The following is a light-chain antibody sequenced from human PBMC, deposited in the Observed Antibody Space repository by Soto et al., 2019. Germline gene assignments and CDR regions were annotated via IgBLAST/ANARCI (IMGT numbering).Light chain of an antibody. V-gene: IGLV2-14*01. CDR2: DVS. Sequence: QSALTQPASVSGSPGQSITITCTGTSSDVGGYSYVSWYQQHPGKAPKLMIYDVSNRPSGVSNRFSGSKSGNTASLTISGLQAEDEADYYCSSYTGSNSLNYVFGTGTKVTVL. CDR1: SSDVGGYSY. J-gene: IGLJ1*01. CDR3: SSYTGSNSLNYV.